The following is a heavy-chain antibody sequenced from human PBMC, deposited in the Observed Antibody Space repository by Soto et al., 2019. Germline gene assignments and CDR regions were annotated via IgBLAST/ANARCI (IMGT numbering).Heavy chain of an antibody. J-gene: IGHJ4*02. D-gene: IGHD3-10*01. V-gene: IGHV1-69*01. Sequence: QVQLVQSGAEVKKPGSSVKVSCKASGGTFSSYAISWVRQAPGQGLEWMGGIIPIFGTANYAQKFQGRVTITADESTSTAYRGLSSLRSEDTAVYYCARDEGGGSGSSTDGVFDYWGQGTLVTVSS. CDR2: IIPIFGTA. CDR3: ARDEGGGSGSSTDGVFDY. CDR1: GGTFSSYA.